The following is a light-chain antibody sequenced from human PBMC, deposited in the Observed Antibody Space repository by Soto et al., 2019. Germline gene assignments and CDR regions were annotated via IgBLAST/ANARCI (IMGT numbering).Light chain of an antibody. Sequence: EIVLTQSPGTLSLSPGEGATLSCRASQSVRSSFLAWYQQKPGQAPSLLIYGASSRATGIPDRFSGGGSGTDFTLTITRLEPEDLAVYYCQQYGSSPTFGGGNKVEIK. CDR1: QSVRSSF. CDR2: GAS. CDR3: QQYGSSPT. V-gene: IGKV3-20*01. J-gene: IGKJ4*01.